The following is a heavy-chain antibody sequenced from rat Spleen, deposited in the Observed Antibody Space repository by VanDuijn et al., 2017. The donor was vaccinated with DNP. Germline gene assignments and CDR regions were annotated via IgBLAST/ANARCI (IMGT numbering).Heavy chain of an antibody. Sequence: EVQLVESGGGLVQPGGSLKLSCVVSGFTFSRHWMFWIRQVPGKGLEWVASITTSGDSTSSPDSVKGRFTISRDNAKNTLYLQMDSLRSEDTATYYCATSPGPNWFAYWGQGTLVSVSS. J-gene: IGHJ3*01. CDR2: ITTSGDST. CDR1: GFTFSRHW. CDR3: ATSPGPNWFAY. D-gene: IGHD1-4*01. V-gene: IGHV5-31*01.